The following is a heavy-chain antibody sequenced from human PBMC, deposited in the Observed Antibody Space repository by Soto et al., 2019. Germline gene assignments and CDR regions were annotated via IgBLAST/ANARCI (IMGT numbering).Heavy chain of an antibody. J-gene: IGHJ4*02. CDR1: GGSISSGGYY. D-gene: IGHD5-18*01. Sequence: TLSLTCTVSGGSISSGGYYWSWIRQHPGKGLEWIGYIYYSGSTYYNPSLKSRVTMSVDTSKNQFSLKLSSVTAADTAVYYCARGYGRNFDYWGQGTLVTVSS. CDR3: ARGYGRNFDY. CDR2: IYYSGST. V-gene: IGHV4-31*03.